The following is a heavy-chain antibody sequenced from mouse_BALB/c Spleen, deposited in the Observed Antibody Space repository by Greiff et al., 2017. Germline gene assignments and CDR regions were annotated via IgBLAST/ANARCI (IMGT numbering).Heavy chain of an antibody. Sequence: EVMLVESGGGLVQPGGSRKLSCAASGFTFSSFGMHWVRQAPEKGLEWVAYISSGSSTIYYADTVKGRFTISRDNPKNTLFLQMTSLRSEDTAMYYCASSTHFDYWGQGTTLTVSS. CDR1: GFTFSSFG. V-gene: IGHV5-17*02. CDR2: ISSGSSTI. CDR3: ASSTHFDY. D-gene: IGHD2-1*01. J-gene: IGHJ2*01.